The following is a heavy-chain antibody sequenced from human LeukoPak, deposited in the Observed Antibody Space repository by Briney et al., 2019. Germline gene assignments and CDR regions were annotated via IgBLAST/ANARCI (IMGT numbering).Heavy chain of an antibody. Sequence: SETLSLTCTVSGGSISSSSYYWGWIRQPPGKGLEWIGYIYYSGSTYYNPSLKSRVTISVDTSKNQFSLKLSSVTAADTAVYYCARDVELHWFDPWGQGTLVTVSS. CDR1: GGSISSSSYY. V-gene: IGHV4-30-4*08. J-gene: IGHJ5*02. CDR2: IYYSGST. CDR3: ARDVELHWFDP. D-gene: IGHD1-26*01.